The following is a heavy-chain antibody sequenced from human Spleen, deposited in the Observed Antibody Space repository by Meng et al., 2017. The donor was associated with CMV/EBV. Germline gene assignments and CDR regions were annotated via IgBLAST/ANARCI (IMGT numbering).Heavy chain of an antibody. D-gene: IGHD6-19*01. CDR1: ADSISGNIYY. CDR2: IHYSGTT. CDR3: AKQGAPYNSDWNKFDY. Sequence: SETLSLTCTVSADSISGNIYYWAWIRQPPGKGLEWIGSIHYSGTTYYNPSLNSQVTISVDTSNNQFSLRLSSVTAADTAVYYCAKQGAPYNSDWNKFDYWGQGTRVTVSS. V-gene: IGHV4-39*01. J-gene: IGHJ4*02.